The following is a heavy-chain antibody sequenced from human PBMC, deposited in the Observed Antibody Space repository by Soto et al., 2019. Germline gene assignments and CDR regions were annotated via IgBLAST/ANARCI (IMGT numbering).Heavy chain of an antibody. V-gene: IGHV2-5*02. D-gene: IGHD4-17*01. Sequence: SGPTLVNPTQTLTLTCTLSGVSLSTSGVGVAWIRQPPGKALEWLALINWDDDERYSPSLKSRLTITKDTSKNQVVLTMTNMDPVDTATYYCVHSRYYGDFVYWGQGTLVTVSS. CDR1: GVSLSTSGVG. J-gene: IGHJ4*02. CDR2: INWDDDE. CDR3: VHSRYYGDFVY.